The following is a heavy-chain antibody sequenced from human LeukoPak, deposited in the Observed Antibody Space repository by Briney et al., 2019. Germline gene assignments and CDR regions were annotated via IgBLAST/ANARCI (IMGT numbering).Heavy chain of an antibody. J-gene: IGHJ4*02. CDR1: GFTFSSYS. CDR3: PRGENNYGYYYFDY. Sequence: PGGSLRLSCAASGFTFSSYSMNWVRQAPGKGLEWVSSISSSSSYIYYADSVKGRFTISRDNAKNSLYLQMNSLRAKDSAVYYCPRGENNYGYYYFDYWGKGTLVTVSS. CDR2: ISSSSSYI. V-gene: IGHV3-21*01. D-gene: IGHD5-18*01.